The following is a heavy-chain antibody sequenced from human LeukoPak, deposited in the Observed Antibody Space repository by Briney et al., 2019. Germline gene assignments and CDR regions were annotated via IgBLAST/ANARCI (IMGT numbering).Heavy chain of an antibody. CDR1: GGSISSSSYY. CDR3: ARAVGRREFDY. J-gene: IGHJ4*02. D-gene: IGHD4-23*01. CDR2: INHSGST. V-gene: IGHV4-39*07. Sequence: SETLSLTCTVSGGSISSSSYYWGWIRQPPGKGLEWIGEINHSGSTNYNPSLKSRVTISVDTSKNQFSLKLSSVTAADTAVYYCARAVGRREFDYWGQGTLVTVSS.